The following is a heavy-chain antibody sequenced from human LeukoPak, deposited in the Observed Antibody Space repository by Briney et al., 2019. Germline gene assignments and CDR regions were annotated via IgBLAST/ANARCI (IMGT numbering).Heavy chain of an antibody. CDR2: IYYSGST. D-gene: IGHD3-22*01. CDR3: ARHHMPAMIVVVIGAFDI. J-gene: IGHJ3*02. Sequence: TSETLSLTCTLSGGSISSSSYYWGWIRQPPGKGLEWIGSIYYSGSTYYNPSLKSRVTISVDTSKNQFSLKLSSVTAADTAVYYCARHHMPAMIVVVIGAFDIWGQGTMVTVSS. V-gene: IGHV4-39*01. CDR1: GGSISSSSYY.